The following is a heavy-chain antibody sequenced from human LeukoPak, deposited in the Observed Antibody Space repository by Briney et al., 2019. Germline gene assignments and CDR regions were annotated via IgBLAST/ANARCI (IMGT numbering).Heavy chain of an antibody. CDR2: IYYSGNT. D-gene: IGHD1-1*01. CDR1: GGSVGSGGYY. V-gene: IGHV4-61*08. CDR3: ARDLGTGNYFDY. Sequence: PSETLSLTCTVSGGSVGSGGYYWSWIRQPPGKGLEWIGHIYYSGNTNYNPSLKSRVTISEDTSKNQFSLKLSSVTAADTAVYYCARDLGTGNYFDYWGQGTLVTVSS. J-gene: IGHJ4*02.